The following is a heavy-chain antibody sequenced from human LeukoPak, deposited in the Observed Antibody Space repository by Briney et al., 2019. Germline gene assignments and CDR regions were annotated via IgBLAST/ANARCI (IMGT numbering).Heavy chain of an antibody. CDR2: IYTSGRT. J-gene: IGHJ4*02. Sequence: PSETLSLTCTVSGGSISTYCWTWIRQPAGKGLEWIGHIYTSGRTNYNPSLKSRLSMSVDTSKSQFSLKLSSVTAADTAVYYCARQVGSSWYLDYWGQGTLVTVSS. D-gene: IGHD6-13*01. V-gene: IGHV4-4*07. CDR1: GGSISTYC. CDR3: ARQVGSSWYLDY.